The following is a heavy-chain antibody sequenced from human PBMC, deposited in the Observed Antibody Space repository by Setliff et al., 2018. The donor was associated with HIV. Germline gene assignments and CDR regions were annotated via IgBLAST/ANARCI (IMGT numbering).Heavy chain of an antibody. CDR3: FWSGFYLSIANRFDS. CDR2: ISISGDT. J-gene: IGHJ5*01. D-gene: IGHD3-3*01. V-gene: IGHV4-4*07. CDR1: GGSVTSYY. Sequence: SETLSLTCTVSGGSVTSYYWSWIRQPAGKRLEWIGRISISGDTNYNPSPKSRATMSLDTSKNQFSLKLNSVTAADTAMYYDFWSGFYLSIANRFDSWGQGILVTVSS.